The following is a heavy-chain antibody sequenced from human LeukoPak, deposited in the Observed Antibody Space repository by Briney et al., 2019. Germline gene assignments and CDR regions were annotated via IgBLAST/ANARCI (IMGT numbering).Heavy chain of an antibody. CDR3: AGTSYGSGSYHNVIEDEWHR. V-gene: IGHV4-30-4*01. J-gene: IGHJ4*02. D-gene: IGHD3-10*01. Sequence: SQTLSLTCTVSGGSISSGDYYWSWIRQPPGKGLEWIGYIYYSGSTYYNPSLKSRVTISVDTSKNQFSLKLSSVTAADTAVYYCAGTSYGSGSYHNVIEDEWHRWGQGTLVTVSS. CDR2: IYYSGST. CDR1: GGSISSGDYY.